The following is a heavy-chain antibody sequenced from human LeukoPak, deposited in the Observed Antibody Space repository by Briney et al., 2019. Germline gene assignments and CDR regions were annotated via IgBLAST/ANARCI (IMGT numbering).Heavy chain of an antibody. CDR1: GFTFSTYA. Sequence: GGSLRLSCAASGFTFSTYAMHWVRQAPGKGLEWVAVISYDGTNKYYADSVKGRFTLSRDNSKNMLYLQMNSLRAEDTAVYYCARPPSNYEFTHYCAMDVWGQGTTVTVSS. D-gene: IGHD4-11*01. V-gene: IGHV3-30*04. J-gene: IGHJ6*02. CDR2: ISYDGTNK. CDR3: ARPPSNYEFTHYCAMDV.